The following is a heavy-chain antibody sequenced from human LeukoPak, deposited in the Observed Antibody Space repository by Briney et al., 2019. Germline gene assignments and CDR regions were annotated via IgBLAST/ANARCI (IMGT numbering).Heavy chain of an antibody. CDR2: ISYDGKNK. CDR3: AKDLYQIAAAGVFDY. Sequence: PGGSLRLSCAVSGFTFSNYAMHWVRQAPGKGLEWVAGISYDGKNKYYADSVKGRFTLSRDNSENTLYLQMNSLRAEDTAIYYCAKDLYQIAAAGVFDYCGQGTLVTVSS. J-gene: IGHJ4*02. D-gene: IGHD6-13*01. CDR1: GFTFSNYA. V-gene: IGHV3-30*04.